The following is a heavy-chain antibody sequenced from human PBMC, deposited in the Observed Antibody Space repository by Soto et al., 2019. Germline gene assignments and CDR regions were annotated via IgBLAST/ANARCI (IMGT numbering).Heavy chain of an antibody. CDR2: IYYSGSP. CDR1: GGSISSGDYY. Sequence: QVQLQESAPGLVKPSQTLSLTCTVSGGSISSGDYYWSWIRQPPGKGLEWIGYIYYSGSPYYNPSLKSRVTISVDTSKNQFSLKLSSVTAADTAVYYCARSPRYYYGSGEAWFDPWGQGTLVTVSS. V-gene: IGHV4-30-4*01. CDR3: ARSPRYYYGSGEAWFDP. D-gene: IGHD3-10*01. J-gene: IGHJ5*02.